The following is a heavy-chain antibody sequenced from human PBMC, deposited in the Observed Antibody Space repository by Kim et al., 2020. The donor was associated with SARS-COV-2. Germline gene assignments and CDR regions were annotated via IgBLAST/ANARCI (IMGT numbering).Heavy chain of an antibody. V-gene: IGHV4-59*01. J-gene: IGHJ3*02. CDR1: GGSISSYY. Sequence: SETLSLTCTVSGGSISSYYWSWIRQPPGKGLEWIGYIYYSGSTNYNPSLKSRVTISVDTSKNQFSLKLSSVTAADTAVYYCARVGPSRPGAFDIWGQGT. CDR2: IYYSGST. CDR3: ARVGPSRPGAFDI. D-gene: IGHD1-1*01.